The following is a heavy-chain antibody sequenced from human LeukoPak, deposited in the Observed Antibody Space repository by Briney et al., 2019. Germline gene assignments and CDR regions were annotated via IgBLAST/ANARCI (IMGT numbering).Heavy chain of an antibody. D-gene: IGHD3-16*01. CDR1: GGSFSGYY. J-gene: IGHJ4*02. V-gene: IGHV4-34*01. Sequence: PSETLSLTCAVYGGSFSGYYWSWIRQPPGKGLEWIGEINHSGSTNYNPSLKSRVTISVDTSKNQFSLKLSSVTAADTAVYYCAARWKSGRSYGRWGQGTLVTVSS. CDR3: AARWKSGRSYGR. CDR2: INHSGST.